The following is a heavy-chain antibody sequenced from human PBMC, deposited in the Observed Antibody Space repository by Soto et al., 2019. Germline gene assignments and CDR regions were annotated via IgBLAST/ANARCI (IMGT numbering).Heavy chain of an antibody. J-gene: IGHJ5*02. CDR1: GFTFSSYS. V-gene: IGHV3-48*02. Sequence: GGSLRLSCEASGFTFSSYSMIWVRQAPGKGLEWLSYISSASSTMYYADSVKGRFTISRDNANNSLYLQMNSLRDEDTAVYYCARDLGRKFDPWGLGTLVTVSS. CDR2: ISSASSTM. CDR3: ARDLGRKFDP.